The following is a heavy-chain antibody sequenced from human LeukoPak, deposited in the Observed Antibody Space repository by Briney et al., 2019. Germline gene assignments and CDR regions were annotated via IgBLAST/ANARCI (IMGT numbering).Heavy chain of an antibody. CDR3: ARGATMIRI. Sequence: SVKVSCKASGGTFSTYGVSWLRLAPGQGLEWMGGLIPMFGTADYAQKFQDRVIITADTSTSTVSMELGGLRSEDTAIYYCARGATMIRIWGQGTMVTVSS. CDR2: LIPMFGTA. D-gene: IGHD3-10*01. CDR1: GGTFSTYG. J-gene: IGHJ3*02. V-gene: IGHV1-69*06.